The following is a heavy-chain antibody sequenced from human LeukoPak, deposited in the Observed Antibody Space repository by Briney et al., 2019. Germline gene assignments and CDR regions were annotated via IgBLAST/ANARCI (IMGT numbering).Heavy chain of an antibody. D-gene: IGHD1-26*01. CDR3: AREWELLSAFDY. J-gene: IGHJ4*02. Sequence: ASVKVSCKASGYTFTSYGISWVRQAPGQGLEWMGWISVYNGNTNYAQKLQGRVTMTTDTSTSTAYMELRSLRSDDTAVYYCAREWELLSAFDYWGQGTLVTVSS. CDR2: ISVYNGNT. V-gene: IGHV1-18*01. CDR1: GYTFTSYG.